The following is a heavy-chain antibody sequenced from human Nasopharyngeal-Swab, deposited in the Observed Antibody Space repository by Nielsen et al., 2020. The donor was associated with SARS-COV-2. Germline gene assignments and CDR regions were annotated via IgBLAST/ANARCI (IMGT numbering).Heavy chain of an antibody. CDR3: ANSDGDSSGWYGFMVY. V-gene: IGHV3-30*18. Sequence: GGSLRLSCAASGFTFSSSVMHWVRQAPGKGLEWVAVISFDGSNIYYRDSVKGRFTISRDNSKNTLYLQMNSLRAEDTAVYYCANSDGDSSGWYGFMVYWGQGTLVTVSS. D-gene: IGHD6-19*01. CDR1: GFTFSSSV. J-gene: IGHJ4*02. CDR2: ISFDGSNI.